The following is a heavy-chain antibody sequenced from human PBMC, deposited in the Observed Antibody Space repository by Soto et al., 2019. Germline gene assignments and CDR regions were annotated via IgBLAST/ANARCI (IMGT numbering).Heavy chain of an antibody. V-gene: IGHV1-69*01. Sequence: QVQLVQSGAEVKKPGSSVKVSCNASGGTFSSFAISWVRQAPGQGLEWMGEIVPIFYAAYYAQKSQGRVSITADDSTSTAYLELSSLRSDDTAVYYCARVLVQRFLSTPQNHYYYGMDVCGQGTTVTVSS. D-gene: IGHD6-25*01. CDR3: ARVLVQRFLSTPQNHYYYGMDV. J-gene: IGHJ6*02. CDR1: GGTFSSFA. CDR2: IVPIFYAA.